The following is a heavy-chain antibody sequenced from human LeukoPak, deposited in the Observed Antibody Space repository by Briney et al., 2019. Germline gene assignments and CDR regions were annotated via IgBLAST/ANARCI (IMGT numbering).Heavy chain of an antibody. D-gene: IGHD2-2*01. J-gene: IGHJ6*02. CDR1: GFTFSSYA. CDR3: AKYGYHSGMDV. V-gene: IGHV3-30-3*01. Sequence: GGSLRLSCAASGFTFSSYAMHWVRQAPGKGLEWVAVISYDGSNKYYADSVKGRFTISRDNSKNTLYLQMNSLRAEDTAVYSCAKYGYHSGMDVWGQGTTVTVSS. CDR2: ISYDGSNK.